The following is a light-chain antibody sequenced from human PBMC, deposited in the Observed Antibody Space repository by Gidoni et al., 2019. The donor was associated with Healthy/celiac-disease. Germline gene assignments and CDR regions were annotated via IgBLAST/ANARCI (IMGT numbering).Light chain of an antibody. Sequence: QSALTQPASVSGSPGQSLTISCTGTSSDVGGYNYVSWYPQHPGKAPKLMIYDVSNRPSGVSKRFSGSKSGNTASLTISGLQAEDEADYYCSSYTSSSTLFGGGTKLTVL. CDR1: SSDVGGYNY. CDR2: DVS. V-gene: IGLV2-14*01. J-gene: IGLJ2*01. CDR3: SSYTSSSTL.